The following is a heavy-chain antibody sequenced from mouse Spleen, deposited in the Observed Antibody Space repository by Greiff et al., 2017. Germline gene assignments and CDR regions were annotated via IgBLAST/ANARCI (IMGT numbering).Heavy chain of an antibody. CDR1: GYTFTSYW. J-gene: IGHJ3*01. Sequence: QVQLKQPGAELVMPGASVKLSCKASGYTFTSYWMHWVKQRPGQGLEWIGEIDPSDSYTNYNQKFKGKATLTVDKSSSTAYMQLSSLTSEDSAVYYCARGGDYDEDWFAYWGQGTLVTVSA. V-gene: IGHV1-69*01. CDR2: IDPSDSYT. D-gene: IGHD2-4*01. CDR3: ARGGDYDEDWFAY.